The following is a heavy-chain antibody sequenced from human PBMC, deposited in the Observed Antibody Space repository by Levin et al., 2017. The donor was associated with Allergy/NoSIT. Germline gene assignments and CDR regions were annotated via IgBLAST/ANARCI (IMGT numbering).Heavy chain of an antibody. J-gene: IGHJ6*02. D-gene: IGHD6-19*01. CDR3: ARSVAGKTSGMDV. V-gene: IGHV3-30-3*01. CDR1: GFTFSSYA. Sequence: PGGSLRLSCAASGFTFSSYAMHWVRQAPGKGLEWVAVISYDGSNKYYADSVKGRFTISRDNSKNTLYLQMNSLRAEDTAVYYCARSVAGKTSGMDVWGQGTTVTVSS. CDR2: ISYDGSNK.